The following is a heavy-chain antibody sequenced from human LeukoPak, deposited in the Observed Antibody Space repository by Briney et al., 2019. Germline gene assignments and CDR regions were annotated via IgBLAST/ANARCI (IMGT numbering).Heavy chain of an antibody. J-gene: IGHJ4*02. CDR3: ARDTPGLAKLFDY. Sequence: ASVTISCKASGYTVTSCGISWVRQAPGQGLEWMGWISGYTGATHYSVKLQDRLTVTTDTSTNTAYMELRSLRSADTAVYFCARDTPGLAKLFDYWGQGTLVTVSS. D-gene: IGHD2-15*01. CDR1: GYTVTSCG. CDR2: ISGYTGAT. V-gene: IGHV1-18*01.